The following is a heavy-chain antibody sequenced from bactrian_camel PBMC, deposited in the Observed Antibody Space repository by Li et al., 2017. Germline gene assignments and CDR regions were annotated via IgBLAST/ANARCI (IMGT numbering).Heavy chain of an antibody. D-gene: IGHD1*01. V-gene: IGHV3S53*01. CDR2: IFPGGRNLPPP. CDR3: AADRGGGLVVNSACRSPFDEYNY. J-gene: IGHJ4*01. CDR1: GDTDRDYW. Sequence: HVQLVESGGGLVQPGGSLTLTCVYSGDTDRDYWLGWFRQVPGEEREGVAAIFPGGRNLPPPHYADSVKGRFAISRDNGKNTVYLQMNNLKPEDTGVYTCAADRGGGLVVNSACRSPFDEYNYWGQGTQVTVS.